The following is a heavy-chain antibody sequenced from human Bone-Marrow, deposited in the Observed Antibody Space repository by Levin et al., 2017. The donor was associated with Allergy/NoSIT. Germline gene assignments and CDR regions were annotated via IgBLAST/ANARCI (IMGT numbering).Heavy chain of an antibody. CDR3: ARDQRNAPIFGVVISSGLNY. Sequence: GASVKVSCKASGYTFTSYYIHWVRQAPGQGLEWMGLINPSGGATSYAQKFQGRVTMTRDTSTSTVYMQLSSLRSEDTAVYYCARDQRNAPIFGVVISSGLNYWGQGTLVTVSS. CDR2: INPSGGAT. D-gene: IGHD3-3*01. CDR1: GYTFTSYY. J-gene: IGHJ4*02. V-gene: IGHV1-46*01.